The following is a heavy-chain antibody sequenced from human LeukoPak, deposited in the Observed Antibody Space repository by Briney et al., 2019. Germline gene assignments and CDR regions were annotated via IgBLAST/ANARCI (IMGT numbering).Heavy chain of an antibody. CDR1: GFTVSSNY. Sequence: PGGSLKLSCAASGFTVSSNYMSWVRQAPGKGLEWVGRIISKTDGGTTDYAAPVKGRFTISRDDSKNTLYLQMNSLKTEDTAVYYCTTTGGTTTRFVDYWGQGTLVTVSS. CDR3: TTTGGTTTRFVDY. V-gene: IGHV3-15*01. J-gene: IGHJ4*02. CDR2: IISKTDGGTT. D-gene: IGHD1-26*01.